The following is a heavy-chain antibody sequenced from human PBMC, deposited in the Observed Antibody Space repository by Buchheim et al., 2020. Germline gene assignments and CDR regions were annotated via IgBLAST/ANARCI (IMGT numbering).Heavy chain of an antibody. D-gene: IGHD6-19*01. J-gene: IGHJ4*02. Sequence: EVQLVESGGGLVQPGGSLRLSCAASGFTFSSYWMHWVRQAPGKGLVWVSRINSDGSSTSYADSVKGRFTISRANAKNTRYLQMNSLRAEDTAVYYCARAGPYSSGWRSGVGIDYWGQGTL. V-gene: IGHV3-74*01. CDR3: ARAGPYSSGWRSGVGIDY. CDR2: INSDGSST. CDR1: GFTFSSYW.